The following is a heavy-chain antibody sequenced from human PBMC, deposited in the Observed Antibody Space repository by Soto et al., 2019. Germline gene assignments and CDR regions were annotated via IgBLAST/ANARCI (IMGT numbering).Heavy chain of an antibody. J-gene: IGHJ4*02. CDR3: ARQGSY. V-gene: IGHV4-39*01. CDR2: IYFNGKP. Sequence: SQTLSLTCNVSGVSISDTRYYWSWSRPPRGKGLEWIGTIYFNGKPFYNPSLKSRLTISVDTSKNQISLRLTSVTAADTAVYYCARQGSYWGQGTLVTVS. CDR1: GVSISDTRYY.